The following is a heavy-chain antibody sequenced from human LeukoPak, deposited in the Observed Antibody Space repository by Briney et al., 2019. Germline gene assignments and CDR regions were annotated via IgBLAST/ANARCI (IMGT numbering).Heavy chain of an antibody. CDR3: ARVGRDYGGNRFSDY. D-gene: IGHD4-23*01. V-gene: IGHV1-18*01. CDR2: ISAYNGDI. CDR1: GGTFTSSG. J-gene: IGHJ4*02. Sequence: HVASVKVSCKASGGTFTSSGVSWVRQAPGQGLEWMGWISAYNGDINYAQKFQGRVTMTTDTSTSTAYMELRSLRSDDTAIYYCARVGRDYGGNRFSDYWGQGTLVTVSS.